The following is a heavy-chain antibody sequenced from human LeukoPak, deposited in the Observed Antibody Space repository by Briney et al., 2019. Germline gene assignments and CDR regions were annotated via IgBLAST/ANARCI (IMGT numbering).Heavy chain of an antibody. J-gene: IGHJ6*03. CDR2: ISSSSSYI. CDR3: ARGGGSSSLGYYYYMDV. D-gene: IGHD6-6*01. V-gene: IGHV3-21*01. CDR1: GFTFSSYS. Sequence: GGSLRLYCAASGFTFSSYSMNWVRQAPGKGLEWVSSISSSSSYIYYADSVKGRFTISRDNAKNSLYLQMNSLRAEDTAVYYCARGGGSSSLGYYYYMDVWGKGTTVTVSS.